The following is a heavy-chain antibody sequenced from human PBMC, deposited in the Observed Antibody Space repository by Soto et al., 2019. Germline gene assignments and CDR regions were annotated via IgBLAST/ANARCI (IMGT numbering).Heavy chain of an antibody. Sequence: SQTLSLTCAISGDSVSSNSAAWNWIRQSPSRGLEWLGGTYYRSKWYNDYAVSVKSRITINPDTSKNQFSLQLNSVTPEDTAVYYCAGEKYSSGWYGRGLNWFDPWGQGTLVTVS. J-gene: IGHJ5*02. V-gene: IGHV6-1*01. D-gene: IGHD6-19*01. CDR1: GDSVSSNSAA. CDR2: TYYRSKWYN. CDR3: AGEKYSSGWYGRGLNWFDP.